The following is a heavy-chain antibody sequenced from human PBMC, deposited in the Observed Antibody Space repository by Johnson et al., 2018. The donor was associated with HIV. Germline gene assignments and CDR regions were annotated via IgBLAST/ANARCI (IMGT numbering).Heavy chain of an antibody. J-gene: IGHJ3*02. V-gene: IGHV3-66*03. CDR2: IFTVGDV. CDR3: ASDWGSRHAFDI. D-gene: IGHD3-16*01. Sequence: VQLVESGGGLIQPGGSLRLSCAASGITVSSNYMSWVRQAPGKGLEWVSVIFTVGDVYYADSVKGRFTISRDNSKNTLYLQMNSLRAEDTAVYYCASDWGSRHAFDIWGQGTMVTVSS. CDR1: GITVSSNY.